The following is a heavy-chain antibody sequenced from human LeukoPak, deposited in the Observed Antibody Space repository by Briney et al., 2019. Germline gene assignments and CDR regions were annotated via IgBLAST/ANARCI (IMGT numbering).Heavy chain of an antibody. D-gene: IGHD3-22*01. CDR2: INPNSGGT. J-gene: IGHJ4*02. V-gene: IGHV1-2*02. Sequence: GASVKVSCKASGYTFTGYYMHWVRQAPGQGLEWMGWINPNSGGTNYAQKFQGRVTMTGDTSISTAYMELSRLRSDDTAVYYCGREDDSSGALDYWGQGTLVTVSS. CDR1: GYTFTGYY. CDR3: GREDDSSGALDY.